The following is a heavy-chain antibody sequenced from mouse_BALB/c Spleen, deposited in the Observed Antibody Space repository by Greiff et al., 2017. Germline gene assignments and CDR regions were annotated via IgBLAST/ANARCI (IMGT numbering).Heavy chain of an antibody. Sequence: VQLQQSGPELVKPGASVKMSCKASGYTFTSYVMHWVKQKPGQGLEWIGYIDPYNGGTSYNHKFKGKATLTVDKSSSTAFMHLNSLTSEDSAVYYCARRDYYDSSYVWYFDVWGAGTTVTVSS. CDR1: GYTFTSYV. V-gene: IGHV1-14*01. D-gene: IGHD1-1*01. CDR3: ARRDYYDSSYVWYFDV. J-gene: IGHJ1*01. CDR2: IDPYNGGT.